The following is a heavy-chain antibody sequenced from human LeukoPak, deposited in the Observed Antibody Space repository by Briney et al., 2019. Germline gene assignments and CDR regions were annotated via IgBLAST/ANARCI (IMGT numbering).Heavy chain of an antibody. D-gene: IGHD5-24*01. CDR1: GFTFSSYS. V-gene: IGHV3-21*01. J-gene: IGHJ4*02. Sequence: PGGSLRLSCAASGFTFSSYSMNWVRQAPGKGLEWVSSISSSSVYVYYADSVKCRFTISRDNAKNSLYLQMNSLRAEDTAVYYCARCPSCGASGMATSDYWGQGTLVSVSS. CDR3: ARCPSCGASGMATSDY. CDR2: ISSSSVYV.